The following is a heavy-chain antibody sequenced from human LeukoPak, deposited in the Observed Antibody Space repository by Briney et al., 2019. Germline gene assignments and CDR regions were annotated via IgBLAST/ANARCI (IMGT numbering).Heavy chain of an antibody. CDR2: INWNGGST. J-gene: IGHJ1*01. V-gene: IGHV3-20*04. D-gene: IGHD4-23*01. Sequence: GGFLRLSCAASGFTFDDYGMSWVRQAPGKGLEWVSGINWNGGSTGYADSVKGRFTISRDNAKNSLYLQMNSLRAEDTALYYCAKSYGGNSAYFQHWGQGTLVTVSS. CDR3: AKSYGGNSAYFQH. CDR1: GFTFDDYG.